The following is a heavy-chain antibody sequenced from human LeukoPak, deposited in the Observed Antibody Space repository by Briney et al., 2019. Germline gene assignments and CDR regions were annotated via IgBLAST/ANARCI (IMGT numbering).Heavy chain of an antibody. CDR2: ITSSGADT. CDR3: AREKINMPTLDY. CDR1: GFTFSNYP. V-gene: IGHV3-23*01. Sequence: GGSLRLSCAASGFTFSNYPISWVRQAPGEGLQWVSAITSSGADTYYAASVRGRFTISRDNFKNTVSLQMNNLRAEDTAIYFCAREKINMPTLDYWGQGALVTVSS. J-gene: IGHJ4*02. D-gene: IGHD2-2*01.